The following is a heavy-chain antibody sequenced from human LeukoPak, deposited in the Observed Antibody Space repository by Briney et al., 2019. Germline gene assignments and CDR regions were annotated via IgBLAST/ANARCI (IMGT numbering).Heavy chain of an antibody. V-gene: IGHV3-23*01. CDR1: GLTFSDYY. CDR3: AKGSYYDSSGSFYFDY. J-gene: IGHJ4*02. Sequence: GGSLRLSCAASGLTFSDYYMTWVRQAPGRGLEWVSSVDGGGGGTYYADSVKGRFTISRDNSKDTLYLQVNSLGTEDTAAYYCAKGSYYDSSGSFYFDYWGQGTLVTVSS. D-gene: IGHD3-22*01. CDR2: VDGGGGGT.